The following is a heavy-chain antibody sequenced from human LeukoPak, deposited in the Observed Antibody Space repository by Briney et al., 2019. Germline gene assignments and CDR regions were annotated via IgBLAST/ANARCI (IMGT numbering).Heavy chain of an antibody. CDR2: ISYDGSNK. Sequence: GRSLRLSCAASGFTFSSYGMHWVRQAPGKGLEWVAVISYDGSNKYYADSVKGRFTISRDNSKNTLYLQMNSLRAEDTAVYYCARDIHGGKGTNWGQGTLVTVS. V-gene: IGHV3-30*03. CDR3: ARDIHGGKGTN. CDR1: GFTFSSYG. J-gene: IGHJ4*02. D-gene: IGHD2-15*01.